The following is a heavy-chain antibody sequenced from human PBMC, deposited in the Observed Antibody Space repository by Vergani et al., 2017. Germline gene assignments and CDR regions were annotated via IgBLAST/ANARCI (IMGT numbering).Heavy chain of an antibody. CDR1: GGSLYGTG. D-gene: IGHD1-14*01. V-gene: IGHV3-33*08. Sequence: QLQESGPGLLKPSETLSLTCSVSGGSLYGTGYHWGWIRQPPGKALQWVAVTWYDGNKKQYADSVKGRFTISRDNSKSTMYLQMNSLRDEDTGVYYCARDLRLLYNRFDPWGQGTLVTVSS. CDR2: TWYDGNKK. CDR3: ARDLRLLYNRFDP. J-gene: IGHJ5*02.